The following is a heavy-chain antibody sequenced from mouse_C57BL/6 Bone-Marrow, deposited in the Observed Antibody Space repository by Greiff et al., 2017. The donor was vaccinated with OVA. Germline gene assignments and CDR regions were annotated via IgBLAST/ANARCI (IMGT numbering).Heavy chain of an antibody. Sequence: EVQLQQSGGGLVKPGGSLKLSCAASGFTFSDYGMHWVRQAPEKGLEWVAYISSGSSTICYADTVKGRFTISRDNAKNTLFLQLTSLRSEDTDMYYGANSDCGSRSPCAYWGQGTLVTVSA. CDR1: GFTFSDYG. V-gene: IGHV5-17*01. CDR3: ANSDCGSRSPCAY. J-gene: IGHJ3*01. CDR2: ISSGSSTI. D-gene: IGHD1-1*01.